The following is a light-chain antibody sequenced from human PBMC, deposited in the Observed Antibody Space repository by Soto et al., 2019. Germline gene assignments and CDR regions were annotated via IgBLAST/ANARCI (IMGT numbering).Light chain of an antibody. V-gene: IGKV3-20*01. J-gene: IGKJ3*01. CDR2: GAS. CDR3: HQYGSSPFT. CDR1: QSVSSSK. Sequence: EIVLTQAPGTLSLSPGERATLSCRASQSVSSSKLAWYQQKPGQAPRLLIYGASSRATRIPDRFSGSGSGTDFTLTITTLEPEDFAVYFCHQYGSSPFTFGPGTKVHTK.